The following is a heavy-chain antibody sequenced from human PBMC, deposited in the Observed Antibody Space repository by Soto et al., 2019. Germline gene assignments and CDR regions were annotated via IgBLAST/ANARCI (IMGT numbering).Heavy chain of an antibody. D-gene: IGHD3-22*01. CDR3: ARDGRPHYYDSSGYLPAFDY. V-gene: IGHV3-11*06. CDR2: IRSNGSDA. CDR1: GFIFGDYY. J-gene: IGHJ4*02. Sequence: PGGSLRLSCVASGFIFGDYYMNWIRQSPGKGLEWLSYIRSNGSDAKSADSLKGRFSISRDNAKNSVYLQMNSLRAEDTAVYYCARDGRPHYYDSSGYLPAFDYWGQGIMVTVSS.